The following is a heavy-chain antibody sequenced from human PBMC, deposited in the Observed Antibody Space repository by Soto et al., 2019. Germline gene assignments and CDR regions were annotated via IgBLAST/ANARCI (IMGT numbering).Heavy chain of an antibody. CDR3: AKEYGSTWIDH. CDR2: ISSSSSYI. D-gene: IGHD6-13*01. Sequence: GGSLRLSCAASGFTFSSYSMNWVRQAPGKGLEWVSSISSSSSYIYYADSVKGRFTISRDNAKNSLYLQMNSLRAEDTAVYECAKEYGSTWIDHWGQGTPVTVSS. V-gene: IGHV3-21*01. CDR1: GFTFSSYS. J-gene: IGHJ4*02.